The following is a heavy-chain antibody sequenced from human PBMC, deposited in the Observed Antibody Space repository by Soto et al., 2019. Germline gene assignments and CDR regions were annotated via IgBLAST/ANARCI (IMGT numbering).Heavy chain of an antibody. CDR2: IYYSGST. J-gene: IGHJ4*02. V-gene: IGHV4-59*01. CDR1: GGSISSYY. CDR3: ARSYDSSGYYYVDY. D-gene: IGHD3-22*01. Sequence: SETLSLTCTVSGGSISSYYWSWIRQPPGKGLEWIGYIYYSGSTNYNPSLKSRVTISVDTSKNQFSLKLSSVTAADTAVYYCARSYDSSGYYYVDYWGQGPWSPSPQ.